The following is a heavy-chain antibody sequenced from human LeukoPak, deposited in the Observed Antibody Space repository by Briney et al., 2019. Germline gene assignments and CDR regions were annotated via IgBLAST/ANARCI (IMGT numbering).Heavy chain of an antibody. CDR2: IYYSRST. J-gene: IGHJ4*02. Sequence: SETLSLTCTVSGGSISSSGYYWGWVRQPPGKGLEWIASIYYSRSTSYNPSLRSRVTISADTSKNQFSLKLSSVTAADTALYYCVRSRDGYNLLDYWGQGTLVTVSS. D-gene: IGHD5-24*01. V-gene: IGHV4-39*01. CDR3: VRSRDGYNLLDY. CDR1: GGSISSSGYY.